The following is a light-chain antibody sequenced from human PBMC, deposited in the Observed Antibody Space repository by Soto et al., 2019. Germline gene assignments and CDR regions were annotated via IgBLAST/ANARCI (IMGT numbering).Light chain of an antibody. Sequence: QSALTQPPSASGSPGQSVTISCTGTSSDVGGYNYVSWYQQYPGRAPKLMIYEVTKRPSGVPDRFSGSKSGNTASLTVSGLQAEDEADYYCSSYAGSSTSWVFGGGTKVTVL. CDR2: EVT. CDR1: SSDVGGYNY. CDR3: SSYAGSSTSWV. J-gene: IGLJ3*02. V-gene: IGLV2-8*01.